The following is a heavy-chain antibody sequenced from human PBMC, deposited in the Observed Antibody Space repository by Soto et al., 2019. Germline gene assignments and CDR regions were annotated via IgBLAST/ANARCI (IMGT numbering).Heavy chain of an antibody. J-gene: IGHJ4*02. Sequence: SETLSLTCTVSGGSISSGDYYWSWIRQPPGKGLEWIGYIYYSGSTYYNPSLKSRVTISVDTSKNQFSLKLSSVTAADTAVYYCARVRVASYASSGYYFFDYWGQGTLATVSS. CDR2: IYYSGST. D-gene: IGHD3-22*01. V-gene: IGHV4-30-4*01. CDR3: ARVRVASYASSGYYFFDY. CDR1: GGSISSGDYY.